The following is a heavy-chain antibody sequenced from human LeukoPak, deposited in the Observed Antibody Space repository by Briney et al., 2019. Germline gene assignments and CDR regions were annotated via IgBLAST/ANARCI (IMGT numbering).Heavy chain of an antibody. CDR3: ARAGYRRWFGELLVGNYFDY. V-gene: IGHV3-7*04. Sequence: PGGSLRLSCAASGFTFSNYWMSWVRQAPGKGLEWVANIRQDGSEKYYVDSVKGRFTISRDNAKNSLYLQMNSLRAEDTAVYYCARAGYRRWFGELLVGNYFDYWGQGTLVTVSS. D-gene: IGHD3-10*01. J-gene: IGHJ4*02. CDR1: GFTFSNYW. CDR2: IRQDGSEK.